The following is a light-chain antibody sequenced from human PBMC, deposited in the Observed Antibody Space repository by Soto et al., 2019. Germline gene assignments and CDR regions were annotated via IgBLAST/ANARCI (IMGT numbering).Light chain of an antibody. V-gene: IGKV3-15*01. Sequence: EIVMTQSPATLSVAPGERATLSCRASQRIDSNLAWYQQIPGQPPRLLIYDASTRARGIPAKFSGSGSGTEFNLTISSLQSEDFAFYYCHHYNNWPHTFGGGTKVDIK. J-gene: IGKJ4*01. CDR1: QRIDSN. CDR3: HHYNNWPHT. CDR2: DAS.